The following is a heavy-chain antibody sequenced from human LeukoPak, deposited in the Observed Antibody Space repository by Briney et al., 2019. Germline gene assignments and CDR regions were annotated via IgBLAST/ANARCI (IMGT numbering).Heavy chain of an antibody. CDR2: ISYDGRNK. CDR1: GFTVSSNY. D-gene: IGHD4-17*01. V-gene: IGHV3-30-3*01. CDR3: ARELYGYSFDY. Sequence: GGSLRLSCAASGFTVSSNYMSWVRQAPGKGLEWVAAISYDGRNKYYADSVKGRFTISRDNSKNTLYLQMDSLRTEDTAVYYCARELYGYSFDYWGQGTLVTVSS. J-gene: IGHJ4*02.